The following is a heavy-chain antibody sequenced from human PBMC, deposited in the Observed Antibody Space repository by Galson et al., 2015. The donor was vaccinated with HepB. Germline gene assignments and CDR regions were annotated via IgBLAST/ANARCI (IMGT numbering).Heavy chain of an antibody. Sequence: SLRLSCAASGFSFNYFPMHWVRQAPGKGLEWVAAISYTGSYTAYADFGRGRFTISRDNSNNALYLQMNSLRVEDTALYYCVRPRGAGAGDYQNWYFDLWGRGTLVTVSS. J-gene: IGHJ2*01. CDR3: VRPRGAGAGDYQNWYFDL. D-gene: IGHD4-17*01. CDR2: ISYTGSYT. CDR1: GFSFNYFP. V-gene: IGHV3-30-3*01.